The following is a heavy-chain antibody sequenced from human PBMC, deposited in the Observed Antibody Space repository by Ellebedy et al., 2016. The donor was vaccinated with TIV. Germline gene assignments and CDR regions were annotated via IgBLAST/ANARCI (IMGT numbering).Heavy chain of an antibody. Sequence: PGGSLRLSCKGSGYSFTNYWITWVRQMPGKGLEWMGRIDPTDSYTNYSASFQVHVTISTDKSITTAFLQWSSLKASDTAMYYCARHRYGYSGYDFDFWGQGTLVTVSS. CDR2: IDPTDSYT. J-gene: IGHJ4*02. CDR3: ARHRYGYSGYDFDF. V-gene: IGHV5-10-1*01. CDR1: GYSFTNYW. D-gene: IGHD5-12*01.